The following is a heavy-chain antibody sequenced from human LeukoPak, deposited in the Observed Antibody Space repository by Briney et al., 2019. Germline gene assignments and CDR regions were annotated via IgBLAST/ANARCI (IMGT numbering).Heavy chain of an antibody. CDR3: ARSPTSPLYYYDSSGYYYDPYNWFDP. CDR2: ISSSSTYI. Sequence: GGSLRLSCAASGFTFSSYSMNWVRQAPGKGLEWASSISSSSTYIYYADSVKGRFTISRDNAKNSLFLQMDSLRAEDTAVYYCARSPTSPLYYYDSSGYYYDPYNWFDPWGQGTLVTVSS. CDR1: GFTFSSYS. D-gene: IGHD3-22*01. V-gene: IGHV3-21*01. J-gene: IGHJ5*02.